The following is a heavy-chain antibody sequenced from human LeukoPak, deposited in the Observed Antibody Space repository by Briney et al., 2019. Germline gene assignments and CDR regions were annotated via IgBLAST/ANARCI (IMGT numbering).Heavy chain of an antibody. CDR1: GYTFTGYY. CDR3: ARVGSSSWYIDY. D-gene: IGHD6-13*01. Sequence: ASVKVSCKASGYTFTGYYMHWVRQAPGQGLEWMGWINPNSGGTNYAQKFQDRVTMTRDTSLSTAYMELSRLRSDDTAVYYCARVGSSSWYIDYWGQGTLVTVSS. V-gene: IGHV1-2*02. J-gene: IGHJ4*02. CDR2: INPNSGGT.